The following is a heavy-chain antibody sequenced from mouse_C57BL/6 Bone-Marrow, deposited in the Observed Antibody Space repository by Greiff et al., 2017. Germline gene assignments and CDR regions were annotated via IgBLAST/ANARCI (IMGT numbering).Heavy chain of an antibody. V-gene: IGHV14-4*01. CDR2: IDPENGDT. CDR3: TTSFYGDDGYFDV. D-gene: IGHD1-2*01. Sequence: EVQLQQSGAELVRPGASVKLSCTASGFNIKDDYMHWVKQRPEQGLEWIGWIDPENGDTEYASKFQGKATITADTSSNTADLQLSSLTTEDTAVYYGTTSFYGDDGYFDVWGTGTTVTVSS. CDR1: GFNIKDDY. J-gene: IGHJ1*03.